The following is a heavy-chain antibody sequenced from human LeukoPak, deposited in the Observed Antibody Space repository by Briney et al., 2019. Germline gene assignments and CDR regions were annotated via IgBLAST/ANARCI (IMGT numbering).Heavy chain of an antibody. CDR1: GFTFSSYA. CDR2: ISGSGGNI. V-gene: IGHV3-23*01. Sequence: GGSLRLSCAASGFTFSSYAMSWVRQSPGKGLEWVSAISGSGGNIYSADSVKGRCTISRDNSLQTLFLHMNSLRAEDTAVYYCARGMSATSGYLELEYWGQGALVTVST. J-gene: IGHJ4*02. CDR3: ARGMSATSGYLELEY. D-gene: IGHD3-22*01.